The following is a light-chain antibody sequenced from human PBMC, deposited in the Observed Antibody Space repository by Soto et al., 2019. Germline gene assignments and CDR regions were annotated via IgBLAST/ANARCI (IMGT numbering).Light chain of an antibody. Sequence: QSVLTQPPSASGTPGQRVTISCSGSSSNIGSNYVYWYQHLTGTAPKLLIYRNNQRPSGVPDRFSGSKSGTSASLAISGLRSEDEADYYWATWDDSLSNYVFGPGTKVTVL. V-gene: IGLV1-47*01. CDR3: ATWDDSLSNYV. J-gene: IGLJ1*01. CDR2: RNN. CDR1: SSNIGSNY.